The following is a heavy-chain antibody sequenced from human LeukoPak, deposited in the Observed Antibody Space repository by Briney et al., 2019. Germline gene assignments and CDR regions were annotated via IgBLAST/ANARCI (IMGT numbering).Heavy chain of an antibody. CDR2: ISGYNGNT. V-gene: IGHV1-18*01. CDR1: GYTFTSYG. CDR3: ARDDDTDAFDI. D-gene: IGHD3-22*01. J-gene: IGHJ3*02. Sequence: ASVKVSCKASGYTFTSYGISWVRQAPGQGLEWMGWISGYNGNTNYAQQKLQGRVTITADKSTSTAYMELSSLRSEDTAVYYCARDDDTDAFDIWGQGTMVTVSS.